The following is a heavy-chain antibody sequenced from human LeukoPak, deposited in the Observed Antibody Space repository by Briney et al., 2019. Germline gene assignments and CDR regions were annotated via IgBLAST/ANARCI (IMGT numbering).Heavy chain of an antibody. D-gene: IGHD3-16*01. V-gene: IGHV1-46*01. CDR3: ASGMQLRVGELFLDTRYDGFDL. J-gene: IGHJ3*01. Sequence: GASVKVSCKPSGYTLTSHYMHWVRHAPGQGLEWMGLISPRGVATIYGQKLQGRVTMTSDTSTSTVYMELSSLRPADTAVYYCASGMQLRVGELFLDTRYDGFDLWGQGTMVTVSS. CDR2: ISPRGVAT. CDR1: GYTLTSHY.